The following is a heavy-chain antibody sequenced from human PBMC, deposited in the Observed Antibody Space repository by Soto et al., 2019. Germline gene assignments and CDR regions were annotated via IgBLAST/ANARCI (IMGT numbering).Heavy chain of an antibody. CDR2: ICYSGST. CDR3: ARDDYYDRSVYYNLRSI. V-gene: IGHV4-30-4*01. D-gene: IGHD3-22*01. CDR1: GGSISSGDYY. J-gene: IGHJ6*03. Sequence: QVQLQESGPGPGKPSQTLSLTSTVSGGSISSGDYYWSWIRQPPGKGLERIGYICYSGSTYYNPTIKSRFTISIDKINNHFSRIRNSVTAALSGVYYSARDDYYDRSVYYNLRSICGKG.